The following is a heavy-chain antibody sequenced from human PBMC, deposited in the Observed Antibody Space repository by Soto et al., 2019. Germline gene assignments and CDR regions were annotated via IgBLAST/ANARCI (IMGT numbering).Heavy chain of an antibody. CDR3: ARGITMMVVVARDWFDP. Sequence: ASVKVSCKASGYTFTGYYMHWVRQAPGQGLEWMGWINPNSGGTNYAQKFQGRVTMTRDTSISTAYMELSRLRSDDTAVYYCARGITMMVVVARDWFDPWGQGTLVTVSS. J-gene: IGHJ5*02. V-gene: IGHV1-2*02. D-gene: IGHD3-22*01. CDR2: INPNSGGT. CDR1: GYTFTGYY.